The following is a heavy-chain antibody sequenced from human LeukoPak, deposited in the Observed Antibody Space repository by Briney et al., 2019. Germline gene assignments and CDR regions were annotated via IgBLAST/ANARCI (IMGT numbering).Heavy chain of an antibody. J-gene: IGHJ4*02. CDR3: ARGSGPGVPFDY. CDR1: GGSVSSGSYY. V-gene: IGHV4-61*01. CDR2: IYYSGST. Sequence: SETLSLTCIVFGGSVSSGSYYWSWIRQPPGKGLEWIGYIYYSGSTNYNPSLKSRVTISVDTSKNQFSLKLSSVTAADTAVYHCARGSGPGVPFDYWGQGTLVTVSS. D-gene: IGHD2-15*01.